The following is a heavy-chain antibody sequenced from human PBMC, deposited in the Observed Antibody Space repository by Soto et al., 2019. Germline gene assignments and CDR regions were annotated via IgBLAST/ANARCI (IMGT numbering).Heavy chain of an antibody. V-gene: IGHV3-23*01. CDR1: GFTFTYYA. Sequence: EVQLLESGGGLVHPGGSLRLSCAASGFTFTYYAMTWVRQAPGKGLECVSSISGNGDSTYYADSVKGRFTISRDNSKNTVYLQMNSLRAEDTAVYYCATDGISAVGPKLFDPWGQGTLVTVSS. J-gene: IGHJ5*02. CDR2: ISGNGDST. CDR3: ATDGISAVGPKLFDP. D-gene: IGHD6-13*01.